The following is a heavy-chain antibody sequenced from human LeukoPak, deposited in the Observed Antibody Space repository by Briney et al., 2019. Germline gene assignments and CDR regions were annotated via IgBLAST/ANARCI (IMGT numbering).Heavy chain of an antibody. V-gene: IGHV1-18*01. J-gene: IGHJ4*02. CDR2: ISRYSGNT. CDR3: ARDQVSVAGKNFDY. D-gene: IGHD6-19*01. CDR1: GYNFPTYG. Sequence: ASVKVSCKASGYNFPTYGVSWVRQAPGQGLQWIAWISRYSGNTVYAQKFQGRVTVTTDTSTSTAYMELRSLSFDDTALYYCARDQVSVAGKNFDYWGQGTLVTVSS.